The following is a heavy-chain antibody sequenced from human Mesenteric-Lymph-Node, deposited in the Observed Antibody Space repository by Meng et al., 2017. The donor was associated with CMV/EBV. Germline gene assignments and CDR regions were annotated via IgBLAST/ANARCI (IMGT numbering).Heavy chain of an antibody. V-gene: IGHV3-21*01. J-gene: IGHJ4*02. D-gene: IGHD6-13*01. CDR2: ISSSSSYI. CDR3: ARSRYSSSWYAPPAFDY. Sequence: GESLRLSCAVSGFTYSSYSMNWVRQAPGKGLEWVSSISSSSSYIYYADSVKGRFTFSRDNAKNSLYLQMDSLRAEDTAVYYCARSRYSSSWYAPPAFDYWGQGTLVTVSS. CDR1: GFTYSSYS.